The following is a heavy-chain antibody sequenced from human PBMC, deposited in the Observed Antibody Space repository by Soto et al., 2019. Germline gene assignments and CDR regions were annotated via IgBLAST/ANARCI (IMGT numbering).Heavy chain of an antibody. Sequence: SVKVSCKASGCTFSSYTISWVRQAPGQGLEWMGRIIPILGIANYAQKFQGRATITADKSTSTAYMELSSLRSEDTAVCYCAREGYGGKGDDAFDIWGQGTMVTVSS. J-gene: IGHJ3*02. D-gene: IGHD4-17*01. CDR2: IIPILGIA. CDR3: AREGYGGKGDDAFDI. CDR1: GCTFSSYT. V-gene: IGHV1-69*04.